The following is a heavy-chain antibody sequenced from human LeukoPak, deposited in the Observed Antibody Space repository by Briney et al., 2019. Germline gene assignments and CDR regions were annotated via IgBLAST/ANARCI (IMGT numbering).Heavy chain of an antibody. D-gene: IGHD3-22*01. Sequence: GASVKLSCTASGYTFTSYYMHWGRHAPGQGLGWMGIINPSGGSTSYAQKFQGRVTMTRDTSTSTVYMELSSLRSEDTAVYYCARGRRKSSGYYYYFDYWGEGTLVIVSS. CDR1: GYTFTSYY. CDR2: INPSGGST. CDR3: ARGRRKSSGYYYYFDY. J-gene: IGHJ4*02. V-gene: IGHV1-46*01.